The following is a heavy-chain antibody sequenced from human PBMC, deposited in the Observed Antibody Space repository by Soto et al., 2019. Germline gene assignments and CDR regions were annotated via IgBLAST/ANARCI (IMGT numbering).Heavy chain of an antibody. V-gene: IGHV6-1*01. Sequence: SQTLSLTCAISGDSVSSKSAAWNWIRQSPSRGLEWLGRTYYRSKWYNEYAISVKSRITINPETSKNQFSLQLNSVTPEDTAVYYCARDQIGRYGDGLDIWGIGTMVTDSS. J-gene: IGHJ3*02. CDR1: GDSVSSKSAA. D-gene: IGHD1-26*01. CDR3: ARDQIGRYGDGLDI. CDR2: TYYRSKWYN.